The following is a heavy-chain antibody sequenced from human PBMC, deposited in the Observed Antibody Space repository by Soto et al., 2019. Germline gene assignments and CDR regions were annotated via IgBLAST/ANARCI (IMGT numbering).Heavy chain of an antibody. Sequence: LRLSCSASGFTFSDYYMSWIRQAPGKGLEWISYIDSSGSIIYYADSVKGRFTISRDNAKNSLYLQMNSLRAEDTAVYYCARDLGYYDSSGYFDYWGQGTLVTVSS. D-gene: IGHD3-22*01. J-gene: IGHJ4*02. CDR3: ARDLGYYDSSGYFDY. V-gene: IGHV3-11*01. CDR2: IDSSGSII. CDR1: GFTFSDYY.